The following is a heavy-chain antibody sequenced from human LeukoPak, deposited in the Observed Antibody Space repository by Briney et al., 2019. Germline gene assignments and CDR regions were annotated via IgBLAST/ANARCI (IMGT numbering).Heavy chain of an antibody. CDR2: ISGSGGNT. J-gene: IGHJ6*02. D-gene: IGHD3-22*01. Sequence: GGSLRLSCAASGFTFSNYGLTWVRQPPGKGLQWVSTISGSGGNTYYADSVKGRFTISRDNSKNTLYLQVNSLRAEDTAIYYCAKRLNSSYYYGMDVWGQGTTVTVSS. V-gene: IGHV3-23*01. CDR1: GFTFSNYG. CDR3: AKRLNSSYYYGMDV.